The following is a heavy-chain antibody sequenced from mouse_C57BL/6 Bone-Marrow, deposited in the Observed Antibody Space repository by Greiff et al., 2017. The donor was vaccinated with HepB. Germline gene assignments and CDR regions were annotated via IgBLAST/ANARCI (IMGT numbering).Heavy chain of an antibody. CDR2: IYPSDSET. Sequence: QVQLQQPGAELVRPGSSVKLSCKASGYTLTSYWMDWVKQRPGQGLEWIGNIYPSDSETHYNQKFKDKATLTVDKSSSTAYMQLSSLTSEDSAVYYCASNYYFDYWGQGTTLTVSS. J-gene: IGHJ2*01. D-gene: IGHD1-3*01. CDR3: ASNYYFDY. V-gene: IGHV1-61*01. CDR1: GYTLTSYW.